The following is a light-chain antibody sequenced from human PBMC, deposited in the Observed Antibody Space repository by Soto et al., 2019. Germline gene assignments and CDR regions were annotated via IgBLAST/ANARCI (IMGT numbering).Light chain of an antibody. CDR2: LGF. Sequence: DIVMTQSPLSLPVTPGEPASISCRSSQSLLHSNGYIYLDWYLQKPGQSPQLLIYLGFNRASGVPDRFSGSGSGTDFTLKISRVETEDVGVYYCMQGLQTMYTFGQGTKLEIK. CDR3: MQGLQTMYT. CDR1: QSLLHSNGYIY. V-gene: IGKV2-28*01. J-gene: IGKJ2*01.